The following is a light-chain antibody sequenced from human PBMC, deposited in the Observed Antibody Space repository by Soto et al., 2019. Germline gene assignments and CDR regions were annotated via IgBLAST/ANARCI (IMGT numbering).Light chain of an antibody. Sequence: DIQMTQSPSSLSASVGDRVTITCQASQDINNYLNWYHQKPGKAPELLIYDASNLETGVPSRFSGRGSGTDFTFTINSLQPEDIATYYCQQYDKLPVTFGGGTKVEIK. CDR3: QQYDKLPVT. CDR2: DAS. V-gene: IGKV1-33*01. CDR1: QDINNY. J-gene: IGKJ4*01.